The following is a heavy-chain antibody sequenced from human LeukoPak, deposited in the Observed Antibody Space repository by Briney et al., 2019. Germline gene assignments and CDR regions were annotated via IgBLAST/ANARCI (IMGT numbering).Heavy chain of an antibody. V-gene: IGHV3-11*04. CDR3: ARGERFEELFYYDY. D-gene: IGHD3-16*01. CDR2: ISGNSGVI. Sequence: PGGSLRLSCAASGFTFSDNYMTWVRQAPGKGLEWLSYISGNSGVIQYADSVKGRFTISRDNAKILLYLQMDSLRVEDTAIYYFARGERFEELFYYDYWGQGALVTVS. J-gene: IGHJ4*02. CDR1: GFTFSDNY.